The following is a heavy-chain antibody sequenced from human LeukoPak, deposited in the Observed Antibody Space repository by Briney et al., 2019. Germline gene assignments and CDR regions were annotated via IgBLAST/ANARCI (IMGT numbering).Heavy chain of an antibody. J-gene: IGHJ4*02. CDR2: IYYSGST. CDR3: ARVRFGESTPTFDY. D-gene: IGHD3-10*01. CDR1: GGSISSGDYY. V-gene: IGHV4-30-4*01. Sequence: SQTLSLTCTVSGGSISSGDYYWSWIRQPPGKGLEWIGYIYYSGSTYCNPSLKSRATISVDTSKNQFSLKLSSVTAADTAVYYCARVRFGESTPTFDYWGQGTLVTVSS.